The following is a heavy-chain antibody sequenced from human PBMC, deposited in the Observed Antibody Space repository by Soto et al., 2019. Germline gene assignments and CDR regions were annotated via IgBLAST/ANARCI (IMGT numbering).Heavy chain of an antibody. CDR1: GFTFSSYS. Sequence: GGSLRLSCAASGFTFSSYSMNWVRQAPGKGLEWISYISSSSSTIFYADSVKGRFTISRDNAKNSLYLQMNSLRAEDTAVYYCARLSGYCSSTSCKGGDAVDDGGQGRMVTVSS. CDR2: ISSSSSTI. D-gene: IGHD2-2*01. CDR3: ARLSGYCSSTSCKGGDAVDD. J-gene: IGHJ3*01. V-gene: IGHV3-48*01.